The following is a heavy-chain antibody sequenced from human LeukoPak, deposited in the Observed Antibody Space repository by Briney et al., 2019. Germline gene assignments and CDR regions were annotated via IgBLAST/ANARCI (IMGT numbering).Heavy chain of an antibody. Sequence: SSGTLSLTCAVSGGSISSSNWWSWARQPPGKGLEGIGENYHSESTNYNPSLKSRVPISADTSKNQFSLKLSSVTAADTAVYYCARNLADCRSTTCNNRQKGPDFYYYYMDVXXEXXXXXXXS. D-gene: IGHD2-2*02. CDR1: GGSISSSNW. CDR2: NYHSEST. V-gene: IGHV4-4*02. CDR3: ARNLADCRSTTCNNRQKGPDFYYYYMDV. J-gene: IGHJ6*03.